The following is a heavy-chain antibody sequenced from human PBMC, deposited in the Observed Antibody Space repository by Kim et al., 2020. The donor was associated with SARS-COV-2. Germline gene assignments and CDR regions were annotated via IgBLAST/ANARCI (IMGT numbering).Heavy chain of an antibody. CDR1: GLTFSSYA. Sequence: GGSLRLSCAASGLTFSSYAVSWVRQAPGKGLEWVSAISSSGGTTYYADSVKGRFTISRDNSKNTLYLQMNSLRAEDTAVYYCVKEGAPAAKYGMDGWGQG. V-gene: IGHV3-23*01. D-gene: IGHD2-2*01. J-gene: IGHJ6*02. CDR2: ISSSGGTT. CDR3: VKEGAPAAKYGMDG.